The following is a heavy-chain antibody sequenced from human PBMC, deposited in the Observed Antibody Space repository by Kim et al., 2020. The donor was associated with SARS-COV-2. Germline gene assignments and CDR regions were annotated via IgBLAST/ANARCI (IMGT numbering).Heavy chain of an antibody. J-gene: IGHJ4*02. CDR3: ARDELYCSGGSCYYLFDY. V-gene: IGHV4-4*02. Sequence: KSRVTISVDKSKNQFSLKLSSVTAADTAVYYCARDELYCSGGSCYYLFDYWGQGTLVTVSS. D-gene: IGHD2-15*01.